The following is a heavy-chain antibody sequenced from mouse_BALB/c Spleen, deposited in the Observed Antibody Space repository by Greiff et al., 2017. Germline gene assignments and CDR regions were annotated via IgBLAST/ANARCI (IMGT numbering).Heavy chain of an antibody. CDR1: GFTFSSYA. D-gene: IGHD2-4*01. CDR2: ISSGGST. V-gene: IGHV5-6-5*01. Sequence: EVQRVESGGGLVKLGGSLKLSCAASGFTFSSYAMSWVRQTPEKRLEWVASISSGGSTYYPDSVKGRFTISRDNARNILYLQMSSLRSEDTAMYYCAISTTMSPWFAYWGQGTLVTVSA. J-gene: IGHJ3*01. CDR3: AISTTMSPWFAY.